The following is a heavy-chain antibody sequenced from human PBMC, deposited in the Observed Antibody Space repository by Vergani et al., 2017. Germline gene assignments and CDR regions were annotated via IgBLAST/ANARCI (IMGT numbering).Heavy chain of an antibody. CDR3: ATIGYRRWGYYFDY. J-gene: IGHJ4*02. D-gene: IGHD2-2*02. CDR2: ICHTEDT. V-gene: IGHV4-4*02. Sequence: QVQLQESGPGVVKPSQTLSLTFAVSGGSISSGDHCWTWVRQPPGKGLEWIGEICHTEDTKYSPSLKSRVTVSVDESRNLFSLRLNSVTAADTAVYYCATIGYRRWGYYFDYWGQGILVTVSS. CDR1: GGSISSGDHC.